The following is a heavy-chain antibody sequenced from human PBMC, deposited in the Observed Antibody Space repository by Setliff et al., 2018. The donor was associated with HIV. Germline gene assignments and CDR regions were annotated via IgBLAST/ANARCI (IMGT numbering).Heavy chain of an antibody. J-gene: IGHJ6*03. D-gene: IGHD3-16*01. V-gene: IGHV1-69*05. CDR2: IIPIFGTP. Sequence: ASVKVSCKASGGTFRNNAINWVRQAPGQGLEWMGGIIPIFGTPNYAQKFQGRVTMTRNTSISTAYMELSSLRSEDTAVYYCAREGGDYYYYYMDVWGKGTTVTVS. CDR1: GGTFRNNA. CDR3: AREGGDYYYYYMDV.